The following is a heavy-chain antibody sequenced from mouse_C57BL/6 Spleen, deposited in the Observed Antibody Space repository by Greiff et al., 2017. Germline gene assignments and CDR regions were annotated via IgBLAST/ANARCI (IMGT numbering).Heavy chain of an antibody. D-gene: IGHD1-1*01. V-gene: IGHV1-64*01. CDR3: AISLHDYGSSYGV. CDR2: IHPNGGST. J-gene: IGHJ1*01. CDR1: GYTFTSYW. Sequence: VQLQQPGAELVKPGASVKLSCKASGYTFTSYWMHWVKQRPGQGLEWIGMIHPNGGSTNYNEKFKGKATLTVDKSSSTAYMQLSSLTSEDSAVYYCAISLHDYGSSYGVWGPGTTVTVSS.